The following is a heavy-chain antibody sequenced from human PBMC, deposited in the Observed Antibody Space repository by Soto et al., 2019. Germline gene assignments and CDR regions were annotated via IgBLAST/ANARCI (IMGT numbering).Heavy chain of an antibody. Sequence: PGGSLRLSCAASGFTFSSYAMSWVRQAPGKGLEWVSAISGSGGSTYYADSVKGRFTISRDNSKNTLYLQMNSLRAEDTAVYYCAKDPGGWFGELDNWFDPWGQGTLVTVSS. D-gene: IGHD3-10*01. J-gene: IGHJ5*02. CDR3: AKDPGGWFGELDNWFDP. V-gene: IGHV3-23*01. CDR1: GFTFSSYA. CDR2: ISGSGGST.